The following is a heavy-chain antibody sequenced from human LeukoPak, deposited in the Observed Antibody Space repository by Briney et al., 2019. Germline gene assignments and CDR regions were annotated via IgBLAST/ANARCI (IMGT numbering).Heavy chain of an antibody. CDR3: ARDLTSVIAARPDAFDI. J-gene: IGHJ3*02. D-gene: IGHD6-6*01. Sequence: ASVKVSCKASGYTFTSYGISWVRQAPGQGLEWMGWISAYNGNTNYAQKLQGRVTMTTDTSTSTAYMELRSLRSDDTAVYYCARDLTSVIAARPDAFDIWGQGTMVTVSS. CDR1: GYTFTSYG. V-gene: IGHV1-18*01. CDR2: ISAYNGNT.